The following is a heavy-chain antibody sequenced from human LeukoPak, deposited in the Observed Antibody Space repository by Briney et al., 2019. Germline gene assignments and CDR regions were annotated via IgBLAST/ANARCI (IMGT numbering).Heavy chain of an antibody. D-gene: IGHD3-10*01. CDR1: GGSISSYY. J-gene: IGHJ4*02. Sequence: SETLSLTCTVSGGSISSYYWSWIRQPPGKGLEWIGYIYYSGSTNYNPSLKSRVTISVDTSKSQFSLKLSSVTAADTAVYYCARDSGSGRTFDYWGQGTLVTVSS. V-gene: IGHV4-59*01. CDR2: IYYSGST. CDR3: ARDSGSGRTFDY.